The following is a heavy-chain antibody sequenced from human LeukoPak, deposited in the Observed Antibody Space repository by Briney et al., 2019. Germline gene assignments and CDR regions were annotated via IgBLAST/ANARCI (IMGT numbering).Heavy chain of an antibody. CDR2: IYLDGSTT. V-gene: IGHV3-74*01. CDR3: ARGRDHYDDPGPLDY. CDR1: GLGFSRYW. D-gene: IGHD4-17*01. Sequence: PGRSLRLSCAAAGLGFSRYWMHWVRQAPGTGLKWVSRIYLDGSTTDYADSVKGRFSISRDNSKNTLYLDMNSLRAGDTAVYYCARGRDHYDDPGPLDYWGQGTLVTVSS. J-gene: IGHJ4*02.